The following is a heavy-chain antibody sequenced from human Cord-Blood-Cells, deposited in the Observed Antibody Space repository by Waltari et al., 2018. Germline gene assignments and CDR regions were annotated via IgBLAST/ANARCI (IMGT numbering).Heavy chain of an antibody. D-gene: IGHD4-17*01. CDR1: GGPCSRYA. Sequence: QVQLVQSGAEVKKPGSSVKVSCKASGGPCSRYAISWVRPAPGQGLEWMGGIIPIFGTANYAQKFQGRVTITADKSTSTAYMELSSLRSEDTAVYYCARVRSENKLGGDYDYWGQGTLVTVSS. V-gene: IGHV1-69*06. CDR3: ARVRSENKLGGDYDY. J-gene: IGHJ4*02. CDR2: IIPIFGTA.